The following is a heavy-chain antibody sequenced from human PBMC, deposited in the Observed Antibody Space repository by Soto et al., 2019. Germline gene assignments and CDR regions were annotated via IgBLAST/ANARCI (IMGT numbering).Heavy chain of an antibody. CDR3: VRVYYDSSGYYTGSFDY. J-gene: IGHJ4*02. Sequence: ASVKVSCKASGYTFTSYDINWVRQATGQGLEWMGWMNPNSGNTGYAQKFQGRVTMTRNTSISTAYMELSSLRSEDTAVYYCVRVYYDSSGYYTGSFDYWGQGTLVTVSS. CDR2: MNPNSGNT. D-gene: IGHD3-22*01. V-gene: IGHV1-8*01. CDR1: GYTFTSYD.